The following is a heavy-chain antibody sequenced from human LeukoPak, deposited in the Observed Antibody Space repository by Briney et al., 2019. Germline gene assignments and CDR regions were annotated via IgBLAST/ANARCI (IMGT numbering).Heavy chain of an antibody. CDR2: IYYSGST. CDR1: GGSISSGGYY. J-gene: IGHJ6*02. Sequence: PSQTLSLTCTVSGGSISSGGYYWSWIRQHPGKGLEWIGYIYYSGSTYYNPSLKSRVTISVDTSKNQFSLKLSSVTAADTAVYYCARENSTVNYYYYGMDVWGQGTTVTVSS. CDR3: ARENSTVNYYYYGMDV. D-gene: IGHD4-17*01. V-gene: IGHV4-30-4*08.